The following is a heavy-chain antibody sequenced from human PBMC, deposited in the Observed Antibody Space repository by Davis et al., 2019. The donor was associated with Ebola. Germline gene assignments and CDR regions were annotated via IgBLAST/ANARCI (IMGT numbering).Heavy chain of an antibody. CDR3: ARERNSGSYYY. D-gene: IGHD1-26*01. CDR1: GYSFTSYG. CDR2: ISPYSGNT. J-gene: IGHJ4*02. V-gene: IGHV1-18*04. Sequence: ASVKVSCKASGYSFTSYGINWVRQAPGQGLEWMAWISPYSGNTNYAQSFQGRVTVTTDPSTSTAYMELRSLRSDDTAVYYCARERNSGSYYYWGQGTLVTVSS.